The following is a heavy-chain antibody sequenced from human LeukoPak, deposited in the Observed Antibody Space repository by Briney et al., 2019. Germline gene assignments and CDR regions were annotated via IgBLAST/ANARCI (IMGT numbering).Heavy chain of an antibody. V-gene: IGHV3-30-3*01. D-gene: IGHD2-15*01. CDR1: GFTLTSYT. Sequence: GGSLRLSCATSGFTLTSYTMHWVRQAPSKGLEWVAVVSYDGTKISYADSVKGRFTMSRDISKNTLYLQMNSLKPEDSALYYCARDRVRIWSYVGTFDSWGQGTLVTVSS. CDR3: ARDRVRIWSYVGTFDS. J-gene: IGHJ4*02. CDR2: VSYDGTKI.